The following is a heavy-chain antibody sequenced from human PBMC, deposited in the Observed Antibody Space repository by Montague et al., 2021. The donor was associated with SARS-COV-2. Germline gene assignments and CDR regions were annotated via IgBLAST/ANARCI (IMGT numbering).Heavy chain of an antibody. V-gene: IGHV4-30-4*08. D-gene: IGHD3-10*01. CDR1: GGSISSGGYY. J-gene: IGHJ6*02. Sequence: TLSLTCTVSGGSISSGGYYWSWIRQPPGKGLEWIGYIYYSGSTYYNPSLKSRVTISVDTSKNQFSLKLSSVTAADTAVYYCARVGVGTMVRGVIPAYYYYGMDVWGQGTTVTVSS. CDR2: IYYSGST. CDR3: ARVGVGTMVRGVIPAYYYYGMDV.